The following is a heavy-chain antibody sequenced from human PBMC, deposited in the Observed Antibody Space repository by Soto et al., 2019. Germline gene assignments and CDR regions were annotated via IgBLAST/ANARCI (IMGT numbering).Heavy chain of an antibody. V-gene: IGHV3-30-3*01. D-gene: IGHD3-10*01. J-gene: IGHJ4*02. CDR3: ARDDEGGSYCDLGY. CDR2: ILHDGNNK. Sequence: QVQLVESGGGVVQPGRSLRLSSAASGFTFSNYIMHWVRRAPGKGLEWVAIILHDGNNKYYADSVKGRFTISRDNSKNTLYLQMNSLRTEDTAIYYCARDDEGGSYCDLGYWGQGTLVTVSS. CDR1: GFTFSNYI.